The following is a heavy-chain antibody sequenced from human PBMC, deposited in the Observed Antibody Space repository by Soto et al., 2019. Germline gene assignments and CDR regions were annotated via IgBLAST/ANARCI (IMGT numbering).Heavy chain of an antibody. Sequence: EVQLVESGGDLVQPGESLRLSCAASGFTFSSNYMHWVRQAPGKGLVWVSFINSDGSRTNYADSVKGRFTISRDNAKNTLYLQMTSLRAEDTAVYYCASRGAVVPAASFDYWGQATLVTVSS. CDR2: INSDGSRT. J-gene: IGHJ4*02. V-gene: IGHV3-74*01. CDR1: GFTFSSNY. D-gene: IGHD2-2*01. CDR3: ASRGAVVPAASFDY.